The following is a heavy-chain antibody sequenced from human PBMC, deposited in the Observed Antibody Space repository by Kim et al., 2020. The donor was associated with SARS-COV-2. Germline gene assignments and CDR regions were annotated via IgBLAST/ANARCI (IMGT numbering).Heavy chain of an antibody. CDR2: IIPILGIA. V-gene: IGHV1-69*04. J-gene: IGHJ4*02. Sequence: SVKVSCKASGGTFSSYAISWVRQAPGQGLEWMGRIIPILGIANYAQKFQGRVTITADKSTSTAYMELSSLRSEDTAVYYCARLTDPEKWIQQTQEDYWGQGTLVTVSS. CDR1: GGTFSSYA. D-gene: IGHD5-18*01. CDR3: ARLTDPEKWIQQTQEDY.